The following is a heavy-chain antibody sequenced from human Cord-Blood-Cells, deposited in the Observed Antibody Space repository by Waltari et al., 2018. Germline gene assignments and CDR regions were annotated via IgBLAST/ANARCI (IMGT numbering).Heavy chain of an antibody. J-gene: IGHJ6*02. V-gene: IGHV4-59*11. Sequence: QVHLQESGPGLVTPSETLSLTCTLSVGPITRHYWSWIRQPPGKGLEWIGYIYYSGSTNYNPSLKSRVTISVDTSKNQFSLKLSSVTAADTAVYYCAREEQLVGMDVWGQGTTVTVSS. CDR3: AREEQLVGMDV. CDR1: VGPITRHY. CDR2: IYYSGST. D-gene: IGHD6-6*01.